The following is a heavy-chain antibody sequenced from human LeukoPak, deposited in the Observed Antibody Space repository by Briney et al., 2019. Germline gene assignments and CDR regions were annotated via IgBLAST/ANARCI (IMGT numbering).Heavy chain of an antibody. CDR2: INPTSGGT. Sequence: GASGKVSFKASGYTFTGYYMHWVRQAHGQGLEWMGWINPTSGGTNYAQKFQGRVTMTRDTSISTAYMELSRLRAGDTAVYYCATREPGEYYFDYWGQGTLVTVSS. CDR1: GYTFTGYY. CDR3: ATREPGEYYFDY. V-gene: IGHV1-2*02. J-gene: IGHJ4*02. D-gene: IGHD3-16*01.